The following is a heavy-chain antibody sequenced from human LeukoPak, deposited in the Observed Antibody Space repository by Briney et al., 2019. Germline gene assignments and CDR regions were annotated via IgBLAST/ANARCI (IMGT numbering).Heavy chain of an antibody. CDR3: ARVSGYSYGFIDY. V-gene: IGHV1-2*04. D-gene: IGHD5-18*01. Sequence: GASGKVSCKASGYTFTGYYMHWVRQAPGQGLEWMGWINPNSGGTNYAQKFQGWVTMTRDTSISTAYMELSRLRSDDTAVYYCARVSGYSYGFIDYWGQGTLVTVSS. CDR2: INPNSGGT. CDR1: GYTFTGYY. J-gene: IGHJ4*02.